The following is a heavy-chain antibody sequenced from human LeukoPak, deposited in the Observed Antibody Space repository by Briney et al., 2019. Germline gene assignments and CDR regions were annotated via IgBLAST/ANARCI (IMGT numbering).Heavy chain of an antibody. V-gene: IGHV3-48*01. CDR3: ANGAFDT. CDR1: GFTFSSYS. CDR2: ISGSSSTI. J-gene: IGHJ3*02. Sequence: TGGSLRLSCAASGFTFSSYSMNWVGQAPGKGPGWVSYISGSSSTIYYADSVKGRFTISRDNAKNSPFLQMNSLRAEDTAVYFCANGAFDTWGQGTMVTVSS.